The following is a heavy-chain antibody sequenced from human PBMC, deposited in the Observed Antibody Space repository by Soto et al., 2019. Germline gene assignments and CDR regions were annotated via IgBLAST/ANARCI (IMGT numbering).Heavy chain of an antibody. J-gene: IGHJ5*02. D-gene: IGHD2-15*01. CDR2: INPNTGGT. CDR1: GYTFTGYF. Sequence: QVQLVQSGAEVKKPGASVKVSCKASGYTFTGYFIHWVRDVPGQGLEYLGWINPNTGGTDYAQKFQGRVTMTRDTSISTVFMALKRLTSADTAVYYCARVVSWAARDWFAPWGQGTLVTVSS. CDR3: ARVVSWAARDWFAP. V-gene: IGHV1-2*02.